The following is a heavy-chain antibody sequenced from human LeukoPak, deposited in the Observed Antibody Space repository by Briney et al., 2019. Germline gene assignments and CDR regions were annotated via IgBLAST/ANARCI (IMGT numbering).Heavy chain of an antibody. CDR1: GGTFSSYA. J-gene: IGHJ4*02. V-gene: IGHV1-69*05. Sequence: SVKVSCKASGGTFSSYAISWVRQAPGQGLEWMGGIIPIFGTANYAQKFQGRVTITTDESTSTAYMELRSLRSEDTAVYYCAGGIAAAGTNYWGQGTLVTVSS. CDR2: IIPIFGTA. D-gene: IGHD6-13*01. CDR3: AGGIAAAGTNY.